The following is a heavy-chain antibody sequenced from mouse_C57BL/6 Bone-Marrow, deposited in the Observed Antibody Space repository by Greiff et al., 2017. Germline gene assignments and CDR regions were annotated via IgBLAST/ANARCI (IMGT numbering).Heavy chain of an antibody. CDR2: INPYNGDT. D-gene: IGHD2-3*01. V-gene: IGHV1-20*01. CDR3: ARAGYYVPWFAY. Sequence: VQLQQSGPELVKPGDSVKISCKASGYSFTGYFMNWVMQSHGKSLEWIGRINPYNGDTFYNQKFKGKATLTVDKSSSTAHMELRSLTSEDSAVYYCARAGYYVPWFAYWGQGTLVTVSA. J-gene: IGHJ3*01. CDR1: GYSFTGYF.